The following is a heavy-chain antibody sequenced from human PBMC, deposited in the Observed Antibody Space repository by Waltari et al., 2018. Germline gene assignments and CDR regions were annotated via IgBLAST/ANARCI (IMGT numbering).Heavy chain of an antibody. J-gene: IGHJ6*03. CDR1: GFTFSSYW. CDR3: ARDIVATIPYYYYYMDV. D-gene: IGHD5-12*01. Sequence: EVQLVESGGGLVQPGGSLRPSCAASGFTFSSYWMSWLRQATGQGLEWVANIKQDGSEKYYVDSVKGRFTISRDNAKNSLYQQMNSLRAEDTAVYYCARDIVATIPYYYYYMDVWGKGTTVTVSS. V-gene: IGHV3-7*01. CDR2: IKQDGSEK.